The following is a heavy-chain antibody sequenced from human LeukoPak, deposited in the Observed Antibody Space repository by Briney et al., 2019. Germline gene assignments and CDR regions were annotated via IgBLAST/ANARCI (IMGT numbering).Heavy chain of an antibody. CDR2: IYHSGST. D-gene: IGHD6-19*01. J-gene: IGHJ5*02. V-gene: IGHV4-38-2*01. CDR1: GYSISSGYY. CDR3: ARTGYSSGWFGGDWFDP. Sequence: SETLSLTCAVSGYSISSGYYWGGIRQPPGKGLEWIGSIYHSGSTYYNPSLKSRVTISVDTSQNQFSLKLSSVTAADTAVYYWARTGYSSGWFGGDWFDPWGQGTLVTVSS.